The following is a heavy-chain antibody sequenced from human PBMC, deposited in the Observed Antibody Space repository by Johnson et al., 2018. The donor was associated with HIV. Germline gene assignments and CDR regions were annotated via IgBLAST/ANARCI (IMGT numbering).Heavy chain of an antibody. CDR2: IGTAGDT. V-gene: IGHV3-13*01. D-gene: IGHD3-10*01. CDR1: GFTFSSYD. J-gene: IGHJ3*02. CDR3: AKDLNYGSGPVDI. Sequence: VQLVESGGGVVQPGRSLRLSCAASGFTFSSYDMHWVRQATGKGLEWVSAIGTAGDTYYPGSVKGRFNISRENAKNSLYLQMNSLRAGDTAVYYCAKDLNYGSGPVDIWGQGTMVTVSS.